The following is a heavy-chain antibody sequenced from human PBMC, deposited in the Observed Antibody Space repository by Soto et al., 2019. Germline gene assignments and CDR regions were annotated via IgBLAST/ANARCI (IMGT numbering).Heavy chain of an antibody. CDR1: GGSISSYY. V-gene: IGHV4-59*08. D-gene: IGHD3-3*01. CDR2: IYYSGST. J-gene: IGHJ5*02. CDR3: ARGITIFGVVP. Sequence: SETLSLTCTVSGGSISSYYWSWIRQPPGKGLEWIGYIYYSGSTNYNPSLKSRVTISVDTSKNQFSLKLSSVTAADTAVYYCARGITIFGVVPWGQGTLVTVSS.